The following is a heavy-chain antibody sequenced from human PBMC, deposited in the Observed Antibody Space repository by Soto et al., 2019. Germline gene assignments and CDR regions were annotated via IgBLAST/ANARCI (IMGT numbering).Heavy chain of an antibody. CDR2: IWYDGSNK. V-gene: IGHV3-33*01. D-gene: IGHD3-22*01. J-gene: IGHJ4*02. CDR1: GFTFSSYG. Sequence: QVQLVESGGGVVQPGRSLRLSCAASGFTFSSYGMHWVRQAPGKGLEWVAVIWYDGSNKYYADSVKGRFTISRDNSKNTLYLKMNSLRAEDTAVYYCASTYYYDSRGDSTVGYCGQGTLVTVSS. CDR3: ASTYYYDSRGDSTVGY.